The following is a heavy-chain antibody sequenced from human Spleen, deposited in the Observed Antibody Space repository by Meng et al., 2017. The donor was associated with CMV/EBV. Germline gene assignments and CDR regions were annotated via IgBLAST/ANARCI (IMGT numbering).Heavy chain of an antibody. J-gene: IGHJ4*02. D-gene: IGHD2-2*02. Sequence: SVKVSCKASGFTFTNSAVQWVRQARGQRLEWIGWIVVGSGDTNYAQKFQERVTITRDKSTSTAYMELSSLRSDDTAVYYCARGAIVVVRGAILICRDWGQGTLVTISS. CDR1: GFTFTNSA. V-gene: IGHV1-58*01. CDR2: IVVGSGDT. CDR3: ARGAIVVVRGAILICRD.